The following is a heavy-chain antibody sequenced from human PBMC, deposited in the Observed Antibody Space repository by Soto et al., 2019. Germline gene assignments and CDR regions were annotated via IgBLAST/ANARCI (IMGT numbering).Heavy chain of an antibody. CDR2: IYYSGTT. Sequence: QVQLQESGPGLVKPSDTLSLTCAVSGYSISSSNWWGWIRQPPGKGMEWIGYIYYSGTTYYNPSLKSRVTMSVDTSKNQFSLKLTSVTAVDTAVYYFARREIQGPIDYCGQGTLVTVSS. J-gene: IGHJ4*02. V-gene: IGHV4-28*01. CDR1: GYSISSSNW. D-gene: IGHD1-26*01. CDR3: ARREIQGPIDY.